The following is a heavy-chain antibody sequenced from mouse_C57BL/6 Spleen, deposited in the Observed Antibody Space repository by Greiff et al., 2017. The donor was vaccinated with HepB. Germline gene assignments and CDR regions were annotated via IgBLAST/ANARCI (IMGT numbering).Heavy chain of an antibody. D-gene: IGHD1-1*01. V-gene: IGHV1-26*01. CDR1: GYTFTDYY. Sequence: EVQLQQSGPELVKPGASVKISCKASGYTFTDYYMNWVKQSHGKSLEWIGDINPNNGGTSYNQKFKGKATLTVDKSSSTAYMELRSLTSEDSAVYYCARGDYYGSRGFDVWGTGTTVTVSS. CDR2: INPNNGGT. J-gene: IGHJ1*03. CDR3: ARGDYYGSRGFDV.